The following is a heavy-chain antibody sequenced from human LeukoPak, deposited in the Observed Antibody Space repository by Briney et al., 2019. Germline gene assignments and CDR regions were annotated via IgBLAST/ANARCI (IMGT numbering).Heavy chain of an antibody. CDR2: INPNSGGT. D-gene: IGHD1-7*01. CDR1: GYTFTGYY. J-gene: IGHJ3*02. V-gene: IGHV1-2*02. CDR3: ARTQSVHNWNYAGSAFDI. Sequence: GASVKVSCKASGYTFTGYYMHWVRQAPGQGLEWMGWINPNSGGTNYAQKFQGRVTMTRDTSISTAYMELSRLRSDDTAVYYCARTQSVHNWNYAGSAFDIWGQGTMVTVSS.